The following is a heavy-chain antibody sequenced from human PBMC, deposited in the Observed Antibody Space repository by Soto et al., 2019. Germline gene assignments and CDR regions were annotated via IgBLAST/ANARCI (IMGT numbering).Heavy chain of an antibody. CDR1: GFTFSSYG. Sequence: GGSLRLSCAASGFTFSSYGMHWVRQAPGKGLEWVAVISYDGSNKNYADSVKGRFTISRDNSKNTQYLQMNSLRAEDTAVYYCATGQQLGYWGQGTLVTVSS. CDR3: ATGQQLGY. D-gene: IGHD6-13*01. CDR2: ISYDGSNK. J-gene: IGHJ4*02. V-gene: IGHV3-30*03.